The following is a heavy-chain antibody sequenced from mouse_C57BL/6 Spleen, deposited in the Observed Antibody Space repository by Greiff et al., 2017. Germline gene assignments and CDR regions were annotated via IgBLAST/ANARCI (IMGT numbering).Heavy chain of an antibody. J-gene: IGHJ1*03. D-gene: IGHD2-13*01. CDR3: ARFCYGGFWYFDV. CDR2: INPSSGYT. CDR1: GYTFTSYW. Sequence: QVQLQQSGAELAKPGASVKLSCKASGYTFTSYWMHWVKQRPGQGLEWIGYINPSSGYTKYNQKFKDKATLTADKSSSTAYMQLSSLTSEDSAVYYCARFCYGGFWYFDVWGTGTTVTVSS. V-gene: IGHV1-7*01.